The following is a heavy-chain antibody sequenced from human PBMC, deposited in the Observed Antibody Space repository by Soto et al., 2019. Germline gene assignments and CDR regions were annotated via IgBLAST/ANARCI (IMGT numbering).Heavy chain of an antibody. CDR3: ARGSPRQDYVWGSYYDY. J-gene: IGHJ4*02. CDR1: GGSFSGYY. D-gene: IGHD3-16*01. CDR2: INHSGST. Sequence: SETLSLTCAVYGGSFSGYYWSWIRQPPGKGLEWIGEINHSGSTNYNPSLKSRVTISVDTSKNQFSLKLSSVTAADTAVYYCARGSPRQDYVWGSYYDYWGQGTLVTVSS. V-gene: IGHV4-34*01.